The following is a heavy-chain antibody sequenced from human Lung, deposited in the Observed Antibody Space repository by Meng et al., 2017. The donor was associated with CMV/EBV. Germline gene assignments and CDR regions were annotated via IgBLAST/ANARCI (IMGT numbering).Heavy chain of an antibody. CDR3: ARASYGSGSPLGESWFDP. Sequence: VQLPESGPGLVKPSQPLSLTCTVSGGSISSGGYYWSWIRQHPGKGLEWIGYIHSSGSTYYNPSLRSRLTISVDTSKNQFSLKLSSVTAADTAVYYCARASYGSGSPLGESWFDPWGQGTLVTVSS. CDR2: IHSSGST. D-gene: IGHD3-10*01. CDR1: GGSISSGGYY. V-gene: IGHV4-31*03. J-gene: IGHJ5*02.